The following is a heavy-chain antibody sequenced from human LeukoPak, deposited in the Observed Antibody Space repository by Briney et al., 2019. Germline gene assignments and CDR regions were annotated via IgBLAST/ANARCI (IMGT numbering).Heavy chain of an antibody. J-gene: IGHJ1*01. CDR1: GFTFSSYS. V-gene: IGHV3-7*01. Sequence: PGGSLRLSCAASGFTFSSYSMNWVRQAPGKGLEWVANIKQDGSEKYYVDSVKGRFTISRDNAKNSLYLQMNSLRAEDTAVYYCANMKYSSGWYGRSAEYFQHWGQGTLVTVSS. CDR3: ANMKYSSGWYGRSAEYFQH. CDR2: IKQDGSEK. D-gene: IGHD6-19*01.